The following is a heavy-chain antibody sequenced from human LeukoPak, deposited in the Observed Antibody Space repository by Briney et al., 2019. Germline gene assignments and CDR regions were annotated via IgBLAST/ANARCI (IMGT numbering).Heavy chain of an antibody. J-gene: IGHJ4*02. CDR3: ARGPVPAAYFDY. CDR2: IIPIFGTA. D-gene: IGHD2-2*01. V-gene: IGHV1-69*13. CDR1: GGTFSSYA. Sequence: ASVKVSCKASGGTFSSYAISWVRQAPGQGLEWMGGIIPIFGTANYAQKFQGRVTITADESTSTAYMELSSLRSEDTAVYYCARGPVPAAYFDYWGQGTLVTVSS.